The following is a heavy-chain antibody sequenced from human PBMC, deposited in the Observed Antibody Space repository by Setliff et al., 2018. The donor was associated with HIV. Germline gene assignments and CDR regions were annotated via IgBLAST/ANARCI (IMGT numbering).Heavy chain of an antibody. J-gene: IGHJ4*02. D-gene: IGHD4-17*01. CDR1: GGSIRSSSYY. CDR3: ARADGDYSVGY. V-gene: IGHV4-31*03. CDR2: IYYSGST. Sequence: SETLSLTCTVSGGSIRSSSYYWGWIRQPPGKGLEWIGYIYYSGSTYYNPSLKSRVTISVDTSKNQFSLKLSSVTAADTAVYYCARADGDYSVGYWGQGTLVTVSS.